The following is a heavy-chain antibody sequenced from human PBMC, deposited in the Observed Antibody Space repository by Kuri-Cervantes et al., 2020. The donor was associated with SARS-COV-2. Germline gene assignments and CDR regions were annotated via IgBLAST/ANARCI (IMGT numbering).Heavy chain of an antibody. CDR3: ARDIVPVGATYDAFDI. CDR2: ILYDGSNK. V-gene: IGHV3-30-3*01. CDR1: GFIFSSYA. Sequence: GGSLRLSCAASGFIFSSYAMHWVRQAPGKGLEWVAVILYDGSNKYYADSVKGRFTISRDNSKDTLYLQMNSLRAEDTAVYYCARDIVPVGATYDAFDIWGQGTMVTVSS. J-gene: IGHJ3*02. D-gene: IGHD1-26*01.